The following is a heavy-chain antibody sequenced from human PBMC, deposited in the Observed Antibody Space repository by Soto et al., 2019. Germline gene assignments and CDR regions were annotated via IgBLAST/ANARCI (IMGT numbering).Heavy chain of an antibody. D-gene: IGHD4-17*01. J-gene: IGHJ4*02. CDR2: ISGSGGST. V-gene: IGHV3-23*01. Sequence: GGSLRLSCAASGFTFSSYAMIWVRQAPGKGLEWVSAISGSGGSTYYADSVKGRFTISRDNSKNTLYLQMNSLRAEDTAVYYCAKLGTNDYGDFDYFDYWGQGTLVTVS. CDR3: AKLGTNDYGDFDYFDY. CDR1: GFTFSSYA.